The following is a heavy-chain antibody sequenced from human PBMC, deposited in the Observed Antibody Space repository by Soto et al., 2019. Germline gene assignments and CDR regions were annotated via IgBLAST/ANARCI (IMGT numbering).Heavy chain of an antibody. Sequence: SQTLSLTCTVYGGSISGYFWSWVRQPPGKGLEWIGETYDSGTTNYNPSLKSRVSISVETSKNQFSLKLTSLAAADTAVYYCARDRSGKFTPHWYFDLWGRGTLVTVSS. CDR2: TYDSGTT. CDR1: GGSISGYF. V-gene: IGHV4-59*01. CDR3: ARDRSGKFTPHWYFDL. J-gene: IGHJ2*01. D-gene: IGHD2-15*01.